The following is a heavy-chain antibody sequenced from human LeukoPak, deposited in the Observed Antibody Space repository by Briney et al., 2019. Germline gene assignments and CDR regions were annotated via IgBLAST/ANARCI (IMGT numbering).Heavy chain of an antibody. CDR3: ATQNFDY. Sequence: GGSLRLSCVASGFTLSSYAMSWVRQAPGKGLEWVSAIRSGGDTFYADSVKGRFTISRDDSGNTLYLQMNSLTAGDTAIYYCATQNFDYWGPRTLLTVSS. V-gene: IGHV3-23*01. CDR1: GFTLSSYA. J-gene: IGHJ4*02. CDR2: IRSGGDT.